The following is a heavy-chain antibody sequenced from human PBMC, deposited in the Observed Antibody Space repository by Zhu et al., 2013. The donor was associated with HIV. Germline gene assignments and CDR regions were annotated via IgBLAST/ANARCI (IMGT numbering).Heavy chain of an antibody. V-gene: IGHV1-46*03. D-gene: IGHD2-2*02. CDR1: GYTFTSYY. CDR3: ARGYCSSTSCYTDYFDY. CDR2: INPSGGST. J-gene: IGHJ4*02. Sequence: QVQLVQSGAEVKKPGASVKVSCKASGYTFTSYYMHWVRQAPGQGLEWMGIINPSGGSTSYAQKFQGRVTMTRDTSTSTVHMELSSLRSEDTAVYYCARGYCSSTSCYTDYFDYVGPGNPWSPSPQ.